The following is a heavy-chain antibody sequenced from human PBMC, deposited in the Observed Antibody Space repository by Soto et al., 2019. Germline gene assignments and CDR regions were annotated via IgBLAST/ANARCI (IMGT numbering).Heavy chain of an antibody. J-gene: IGHJ6*03. V-gene: IGHV4-34*01. D-gene: IGHD5-12*01. CDR1: GGSVSGYY. Sequence: QVQLQQCGAGLLKPSETLSLTCAVYGGSVSGYYWSWIRQPPGKGLEWIGEINHSGSTNYNPSLKGRVTLSVVPSEYHFFLKLSPVSAADTAVYYCARRRRRGYSGYHYYYCYMVALGKGTTVTVSS. CDR3: ARRRRRGYSGYHYYYCYMVA. CDR2: INHSGST.